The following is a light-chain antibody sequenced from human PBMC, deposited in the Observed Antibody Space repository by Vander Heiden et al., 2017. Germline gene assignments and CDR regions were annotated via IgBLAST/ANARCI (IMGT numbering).Light chain of an antibody. Sequence: QSALTQPASVSGSPGQSITISCPETNSDHVTWYQQHPGKAPTLIIYEVTKRPSGVSNRFSASKSGDTASLTISGLQPEDEADYYCSLFTRSNTWVFGGGTKLTVL. CDR1: NSDH. J-gene: IGLJ3*02. CDR3: SLFTRSNTWV. CDR2: EVT. V-gene: IGLV2-14*01.